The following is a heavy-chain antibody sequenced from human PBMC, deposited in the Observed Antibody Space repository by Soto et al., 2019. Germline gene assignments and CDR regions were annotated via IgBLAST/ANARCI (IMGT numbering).Heavy chain of an antibody. CDR2: ISAYNGNT. Sequence: ASVKVSCKASGYTFTSYGISWVRQAPGQGLEWMGWISAYNGNTNYAQKLQGRVTMTTDTSTSTAYMELRSLRSDDTAVYYCARFGAIFGVVISFGMDVWGQGTTVTVSS. J-gene: IGHJ6*02. V-gene: IGHV1-18*01. CDR1: GYTFTSYG. CDR3: ARFGAIFGVVISFGMDV. D-gene: IGHD3-3*01.